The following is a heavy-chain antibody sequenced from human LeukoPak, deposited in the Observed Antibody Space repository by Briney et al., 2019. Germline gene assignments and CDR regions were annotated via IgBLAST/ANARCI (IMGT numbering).Heavy chain of an antibody. CDR1: GGSISSGGYY. CDR2: IYYSGST. CDR3: ARNSRIGAFDI. Sequence: PSETLSLTCTVSGGSISSGGYYWSWNRQHPGKGLEWIGYIYYSGSTYYNPSLKSRVTISVDTSKNQFSLKLSSVTAADTAVYYCARNSRIGAFDIWGQGTMVTVSS. V-gene: IGHV4-31*03. J-gene: IGHJ3*02. D-gene: IGHD2-15*01.